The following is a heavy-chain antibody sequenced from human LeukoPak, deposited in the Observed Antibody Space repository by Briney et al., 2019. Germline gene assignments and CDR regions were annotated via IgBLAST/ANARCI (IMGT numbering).Heavy chain of an antibody. CDR2: INTNTGSP. D-gene: IGHD2-21*02. V-gene: IGHV7-4-1*02. CDR3: ACCDCGDY. CDR1: GYTFTSYA. J-gene: IGHJ4*02. Sequence: ASVKVSCKASGYTFTSYAMNWVRQVPGQGLEWMGWINTNTGSPTYAQAFTGRFVFSLDTSVSTAYQQISSLKTEDTAVYYCACCDCGDYWGQGTLVTVSS.